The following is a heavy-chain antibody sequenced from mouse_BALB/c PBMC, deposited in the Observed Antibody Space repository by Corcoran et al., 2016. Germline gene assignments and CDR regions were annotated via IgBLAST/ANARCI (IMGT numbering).Heavy chain of an antibody. Sequence: EVQLQQSGPELVKPGASVKMSCKASGYTFTSYVMHWVKQKPGQGLEWIGYINPYNDGSKYNEKFKGKATLTSDKSSSTAYMELSSLTSEDSAVDYCATGTEYFDYWGQGTTFIVSS. V-gene: IGHV1S136*01. J-gene: IGHJ2*01. D-gene: IGHD4-1*01. CDR1: GYTFTSYV. CDR3: ATGTEYFDY. CDR2: INPYNDGS.